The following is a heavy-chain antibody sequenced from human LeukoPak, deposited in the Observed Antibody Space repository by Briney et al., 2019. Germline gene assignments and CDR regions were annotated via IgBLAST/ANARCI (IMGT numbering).Heavy chain of an antibody. V-gene: IGHV1-8*01. D-gene: IGHD3-9*01. J-gene: IGHJ6*02. Sequence: ASVKVSCKTSGYTFTDYDINWVRQATGQGLEWMGWLNPDSGKTVYAQSFQGRVSVTRNSHISTAYMQLSSLRSEDTAVYFCVRVVRYFDNCMDVWGQGTTVTVS. CDR1: GYTFTDYD. CDR3: VRVVRYFDNCMDV. CDR2: LNPDSGKT.